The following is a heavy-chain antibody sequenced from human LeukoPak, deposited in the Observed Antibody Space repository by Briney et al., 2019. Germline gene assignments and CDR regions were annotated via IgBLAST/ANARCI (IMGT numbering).Heavy chain of an antibody. J-gene: IGHJ4*02. D-gene: IGHD3-22*01. V-gene: IGHV1-2*06. CDR2: INPNSGGT. Sequence: GASVKVSCKASVYTFTGYYMHWVRQAPGQGLEWMGRINPNSGGTNYAQKFQGRVTMTTDTSTSTAYMELRSLRSDDTAVYYCARGHPNPWLERSYYFDYWGQGTLVTVSS. CDR3: ARGHPNPWLERSYYFDY. CDR1: VYTFTGYY.